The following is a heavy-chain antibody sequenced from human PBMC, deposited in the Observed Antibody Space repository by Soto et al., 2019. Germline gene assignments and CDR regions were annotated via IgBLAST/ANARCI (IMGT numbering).Heavy chain of an antibody. J-gene: IGHJ6*02. D-gene: IGHD4-4*01. V-gene: IGHV4-59*01. CDR1: GGSLGSYF. Sequence: PSETLYLTCTVSGGSLGSYFCSWTRKTPGKGLEWIGYVFYTGRANYNASLKSRVSISLDTSNYQFSLKLSSVTAADTAVYYCARDGDGRMTTNPYYYNGMDVWGPGTTVTVSS. CDR2: VFYTGRA. CDR3: ARDGDGRMTTNPYYYNGMDV.